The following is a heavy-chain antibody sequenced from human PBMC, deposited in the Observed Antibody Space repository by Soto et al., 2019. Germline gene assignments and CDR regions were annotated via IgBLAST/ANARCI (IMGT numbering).Heavy chain of an antibody. Sequence: EVQLVESGGGLVQPGGSLRLSCAASGFTFSSYCMSWVRQAPGKGLEWVANIKQDGSEKDYVDSGKGRFTISRDNAKNSQYLQMNSLRAEDTAMYYCGRGYARLDYWGQGSLVTVAS. J-gene: IGHJ4*02. CDR1: GFTFSSYC. CDR3: GRGYARLDY. CDR2: IKQDGSEK. V-gene: IGHV3-7*03. D-gene: IGHD2-2*01.